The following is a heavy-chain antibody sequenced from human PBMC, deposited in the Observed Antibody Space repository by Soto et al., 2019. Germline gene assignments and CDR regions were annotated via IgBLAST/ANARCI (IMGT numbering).Heavy chain of an antibody. J-gene: IGHJ6*02. V-gene: IGHV3-33*01. D-gene: IGHD3-10*01. CDR2: ILNDGSNR. Sequence: QVQLVESGGGVVQPGRSLRLSCAASEFTFSNYGMHWVRQAPGKGLEWVAVILNDGSNRYHADSVKDRFTISRDNSKNTLYLQMNSLRAEEPAVYYCARDDEYSGNGMDVWGQGTKVTVS. CDR1: EFTFSNYG. CDR3: ARDDEYSGNGMDV.